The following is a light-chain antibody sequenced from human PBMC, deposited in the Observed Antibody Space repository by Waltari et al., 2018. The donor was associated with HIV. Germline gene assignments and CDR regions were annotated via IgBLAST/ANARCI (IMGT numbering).Light chain of an antibody. J-gene: IGKJ5*01. CDR1: QSVGRN. Sequence: IVMTQSPAVLSVSPGVRATLSCRASQSVGRNKAWYRQKPGSGPRLIIYGASSRDTGIPARFSGSGSGTEFTLTISSVQSEDFAVYYCELRSNWPSTFGQGTRLEMK. CDR2: GAS. V-gene: IGKV3-15*01. CDR3: ELRSNWPST.